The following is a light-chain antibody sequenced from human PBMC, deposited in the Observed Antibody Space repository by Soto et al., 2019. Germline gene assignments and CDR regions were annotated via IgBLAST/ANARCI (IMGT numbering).Light chain of an antibody. Sequence: DIQMTQSPSTLSASVGDRVTITCRASQSISTWLAWYQQEPGKAPKLLIHKASSLQSGVPSRFSGSGSGTDFTLTISSLHPDDFATYYCLHDYDFPFTFGPGTKVDIK. J-gene: IGKJ3*01. CDR2: KAS. V-gene: IGKV1-5*03. CDR1: QSISTW. CDR3: LHDYDFPFT.